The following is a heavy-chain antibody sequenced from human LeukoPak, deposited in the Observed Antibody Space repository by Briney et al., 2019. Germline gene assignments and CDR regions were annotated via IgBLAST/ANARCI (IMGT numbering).Heavy chain of an antibody. J-gene: IGHJ4*02. CDR3: ARDSRGVLRY. V-gene: IGHV3-30*04. D-gene: IGHD3-10*01. Sequence: PGGSLRLSCAASGFTFSSYAMHWVRQAPGKGLEWVAVISYDGSNKYYADSVKGRFTISRDNSKNTLYLQMNSLRAEDTAVYYRARDSRGVLRYWGQGTLVTVSS. CDR1: GFTFSSYA. CDR2: ISYDGSNK.